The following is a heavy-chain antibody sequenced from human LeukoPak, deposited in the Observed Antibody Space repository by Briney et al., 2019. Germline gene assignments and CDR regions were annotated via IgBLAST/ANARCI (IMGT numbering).Heavy chain of an antibody. D-gene: IGHD2-15*01. CDR2: IYYSGST. V-gene: IGHV4-59*08. Sequence: SETLSLTCTVSGGSISSYYWSWIRQPPGKGLEWIGYIYYSGSTNYNPSLKSRVTISVDTSKNQFSLKLSSVTAADTAVYYCARRWRANWFDPWGQGTLVTVSS. CDR3: ARRWRANWFDP. J-gene: IGHJ5*02. CDR1: GGSISSYY.